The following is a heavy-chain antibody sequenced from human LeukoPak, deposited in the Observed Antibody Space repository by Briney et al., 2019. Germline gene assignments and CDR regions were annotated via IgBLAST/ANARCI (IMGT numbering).Heavy chain of an antibody. V-gene: IGHV4-61*01. CDR1: GGSISSGSYY. J-gene: IGHJ4*02. Sequence: SQTLSLTCTVSGGSISSGSYYWSWIRQPPGKGLEWIGYIYYSGSTNYNPSLKSRVTISVDTSKNQFSLKLSSVTATDTAVYYCARGLGPDFDYWGQGTLVTVSS. CDR2: IYYSGST. CDR3: ARGLGPDFDY.